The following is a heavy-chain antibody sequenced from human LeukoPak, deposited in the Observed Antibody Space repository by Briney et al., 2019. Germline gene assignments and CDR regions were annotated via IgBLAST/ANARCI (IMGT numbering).Heavy chain of an antibody. CDR3: ASRPNYYDSSGQVDY. J-gene: IGHJ4*02. CDR2: IYSGGST. Sequence: GGSLRLSCAASGFTVSSNYMSWVRQAPGKGLEWVSIIYSGGSTFYADSVKGRFTISRDNSKNTLYLQMNSLRAEDTAVYYCASRPNYYDSSGQVDYWGQGTLVTVSS. V-gene: IGHV3-53*01. D-gene: IGHD3-22*01. CDR1: GFTVSSNY.